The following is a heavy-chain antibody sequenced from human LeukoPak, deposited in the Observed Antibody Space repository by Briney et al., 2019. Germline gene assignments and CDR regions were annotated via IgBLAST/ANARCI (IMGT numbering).Heavy chain of an antibody. CDR3: ARDRPRYFDWSKLDY. D-gene: IGHD3-9*01. J-gene: IGHJ4*02. V-gene: IGHV4-4*02. CDR2: IYHSGST. CDR1: GGSISSSNW. Sequence: SETLPLTCAVSGGSISSSNWWSWVRQPPGKGLEWIGEIYHSGSTNYNPSLKSRVTISVDKSKNQFSLKLSSVTAADTAVYYCARDRPRYFDWSKLDYWGQGTLVTVSS.